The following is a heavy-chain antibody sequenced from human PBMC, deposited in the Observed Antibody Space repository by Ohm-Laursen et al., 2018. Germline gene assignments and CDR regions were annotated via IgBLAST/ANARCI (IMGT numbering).Heavy chain of an antibody. CDR2: IYSGGST. J-gene: IGHJ4*02. D-gene: IGHD5-24*01. V-gene: IGHV3-53*01. CDR3: ARDQTADGYYFDY. CDR1: GFTVSSNY. Sequence: GSLRLSCAASGFTVSSNYMSWVRQAPGKGLEWVSVIYSGGSTYYADSVKGRFTISRDNSKNTLYLQMNSLRAEDTAVYYCARDQTADGYYFDYWGQGTLVTVSS.